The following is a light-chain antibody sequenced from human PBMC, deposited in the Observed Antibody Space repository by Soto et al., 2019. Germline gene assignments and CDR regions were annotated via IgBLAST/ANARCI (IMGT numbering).Light chain of an antibody. V-gene: IGLV2-11*01. CDR2: DVT. J-gene: IGLJ1*01. CDR1: SSDVGAYDY. Sequence: QSVLTQPRSVSGSPGQSVTISCTGTSSDVGAYDYVSWHQQHPDKAPKLMIYDVTKRPSGVPDRFSGSKSGNTASLTISGLPAEDEADYYCCSYAGSYSYVFGTGTKLTVL. CDR3: CSYAGSYSYV.